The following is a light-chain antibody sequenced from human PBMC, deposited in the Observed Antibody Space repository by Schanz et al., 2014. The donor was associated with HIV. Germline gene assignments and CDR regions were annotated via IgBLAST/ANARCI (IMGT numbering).Light chain of an antibody. CDR3: SSYAGLNRAV. Sequence: QSALTQPPSASGSPGQSVTISCAGTSSDIGNYNYVSWYQQHPGRAPKLLIYDASKRPSGVPDRFSGSKSGNTASLTVSGLQAEDEADYYCSSYAGLNRAVFGGGTQLTVL. J-gene: IGLJ7*01. V-gene: IGLV2-8*01. CDR2: DAS. CDR1: SSDIGNYNY.